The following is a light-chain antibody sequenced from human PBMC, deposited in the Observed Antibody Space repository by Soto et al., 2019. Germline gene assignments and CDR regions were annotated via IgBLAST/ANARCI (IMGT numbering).Light chain of an antibody. J-gene: IGLJ1*01. CDR2: DVS. CDR3: CSYTTRTTYV. CDR1: SSDVGSYNR. Sequence: LTQPASVSGSPGQSITVSFTGTSSDVGSYNRVSWYQHPPGTAPKLIIYDVSNRPLGVPDRFFGSTSGNTASLTLSGLQAEDEADYYCCSYTTRTTYVFGTGTKVTVL. V-gene: IGLV2-18*02.